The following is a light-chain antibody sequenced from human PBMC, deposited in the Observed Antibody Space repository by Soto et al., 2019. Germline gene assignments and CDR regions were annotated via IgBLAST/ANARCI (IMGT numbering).Light chain of an antibody. CDR2: DVS. CDR3: TSYTTGSTPYV. CDR1: ASDVGDYNY. J-gene: IGLJ1*01. V-gene: IGLV2-14*03. Sequence: QSALTQPASVSGSPGQSITISCTGTASDVGDYNYVYWYQQHPGKAPKLMIYDVSNRPSGVSNRFSGSKSGNTASLTISGLQADDEADYYCTSYTTGSTPYVFGTGTKVTV.